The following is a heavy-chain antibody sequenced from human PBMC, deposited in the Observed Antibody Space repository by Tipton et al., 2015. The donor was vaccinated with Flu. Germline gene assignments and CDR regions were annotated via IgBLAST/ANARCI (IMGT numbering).Heavy chain of an antibody. CDR3: AKDMRAGYCSSTSCYGTYYYYYHGMDV. V-gene: IGHV3-9*01. CDR1: GFTFDDYA. Sequence: SLRLSCAASGFTFDDYAMHWVRQAPGKGLEWVSGISWNSGSIGYADSVKGRFTISRDNAKNSLYLQMNSLRAEDTALYYCAKDMRAGYCSSTSCYGTYYYYYHGMDVWGQRTTVTVSS. J-gene: IGHJ6*02. D-gene: IGHD2-2*01. CDR2: ISWNSGSI.